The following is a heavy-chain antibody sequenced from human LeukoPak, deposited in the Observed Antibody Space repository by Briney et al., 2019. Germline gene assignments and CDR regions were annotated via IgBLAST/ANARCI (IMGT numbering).Heavy chain of an antibody. Sequence: SETLSLTCTVSGASISSYYWSWIRQPPGKGLEWIGFIYYSGSTNYSPSLKSRVTISVDTSKNHFSLKLSSVTAADTAVYYCARGDYLIDYWGQGTLVTVSS. V-gene: IGHV4-59*01. CDR3: ARGDYLIDY. J-gene: IGHJ4*02. CDR1: GASISSYY. CDR2: IYYSGST. D-gene: IGHD4-17*01.